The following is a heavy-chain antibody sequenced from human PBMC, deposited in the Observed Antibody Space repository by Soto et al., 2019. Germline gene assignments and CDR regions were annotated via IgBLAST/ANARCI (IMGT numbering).Heavy chain of an antibody. CDR3: ARAGDLAVAYFDC. J-gene: IGHJ4*02. D-gene: IGHD6-19*01. CDR2: IIPIFGTA. Sequence: QVQLVQSGAEVKKPGSSVKVSCKASGGTFSSYAISWVRQAPGQGLEWMGGIIPIFGTANYAQKFQGRVTITADESMSTAYMGLSSLRSEDTAVYYWARAGDLAVAYFDCWGQGTLVTVSS. CDR1: GGTFSSYA. V-gene: IGHV1-69*01.